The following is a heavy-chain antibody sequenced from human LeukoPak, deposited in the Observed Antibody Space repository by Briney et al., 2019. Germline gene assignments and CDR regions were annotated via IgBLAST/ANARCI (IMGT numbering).Heavy chain of an antibody. J-gene: IGHJ4*02. CDR2: INERATII. CDR1: GFTFSNYW. Sequence: GGSLRLSCAASGFTFSNYWMHWVRQAPGKGLEWVSRINERATIISYADSVKGQFTISRENARNTLYLQMNSLTAEDTAVYYCVRDLILVWTPGDDFDHWGQGTLVTVSS. V-gene: IGHV3-74*01. CDR3: VRDLILVWTPGDDFDH. D-gene: IGHD3-16*01.